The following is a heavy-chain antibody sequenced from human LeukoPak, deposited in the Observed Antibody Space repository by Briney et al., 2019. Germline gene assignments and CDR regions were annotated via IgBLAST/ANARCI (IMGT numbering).Heavy chain of an antibody. D-gene: IGHD2-8*01. J-gene: IGHJ4*02. CDR2: INSDGSST. V-gene: IGHV3-74*01. CDR3: ARDATYCTNGVCYTRFDY. CDR1: GFTFSSYW. Sequence: PGGSLRLSCAASGFTFSSYWMHWVRQAPGKGLVWVSRINSDGSSTSYADSVKGRFTISRDNAKTSLYLEMNSLRAEDTAVYYCARDATYCTNGVCYTRFDYWGQGTLVTVSS.